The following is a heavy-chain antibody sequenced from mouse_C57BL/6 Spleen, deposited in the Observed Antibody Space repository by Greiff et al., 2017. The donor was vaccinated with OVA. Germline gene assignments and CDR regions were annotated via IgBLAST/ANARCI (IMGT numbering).Heavy chain of an antibody. CDR1: GYTFTSYW. CDR2: IYPGSGST. V-gene: IGHV1-55*01. Sequence: QVQLQQPGAELVKPGASVKMSCKASGYTFTSYWITWVKQRPGQGLEWIGDIYPGSGSTNYNEKFKGKATLTVDTSSSTAYMQLSSLTSEVSAVYYCASHDYGNPDYWGQGTTLTVSS. D-gene: IGHD1-2*01. CDR3: ASHDYGNPDY. J-gene: IGHJ2*01.